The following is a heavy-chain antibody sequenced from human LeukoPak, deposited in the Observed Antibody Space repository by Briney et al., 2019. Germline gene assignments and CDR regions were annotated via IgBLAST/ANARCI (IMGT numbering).Heavy chain of an antibody. CDR3: ASTHSFLFDY. D-gene: IGHD1-26*01. Sequence: GGSLRLSCAASGFTFSSYAMHWVRQAPGKGLEWVAVISYDGSNKYYADSVKGRFTISRDDSKNTLYLQMNSLRAEDTAVYYCASTHSFLFDYWGQGTLVTVSS. CDR1: GFTFSSYA. V-gene: IGHV3-30*04. CDR2: ISYDGSNK. J-gene: IGHJ4*02.